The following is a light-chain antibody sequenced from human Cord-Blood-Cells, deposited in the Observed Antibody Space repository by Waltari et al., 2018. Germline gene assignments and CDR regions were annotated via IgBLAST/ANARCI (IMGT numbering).Light chain of an antibody. CDR2: DVS. CDR1: SSDAGGYNY. Sequence: QSALTQPASVSGSPGQPIPISCTGTSSDAGGYNYVSWYQQHPGKAPKLMIYDVSNRPSGVSNRFSGSKSGNTASLTISGLQAEDEADYYCSSYTSSSVVFGGGTKLTVL. CDR3: SSYTSSSVV. V-gene: IGLV2-14*01. J-gene: IGLJ2*01.